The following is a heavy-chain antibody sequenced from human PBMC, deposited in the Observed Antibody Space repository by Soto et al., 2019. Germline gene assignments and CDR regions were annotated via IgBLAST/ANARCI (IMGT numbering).Heavy chain of an antibody. CDR1: GFSISDCS. Sequence: EVQLVESGGGLVQPGGSLRLSCAASGFSISDCSMNWVRRAPGKGLEWISYISTNNDATYYADSVKGRFTISRDNAKNSLYLQMNSLRDEDAVLYYCASVLGSRRSGSSPYYWCQGTLVTFSS. J-gene: IGHJ4*02. CDR3: ASVLGSRRSGSSPYY. V-gene: IGHV3-48*02. D-gene: IGHD3-10*01. CDR2: ISTNNDAT.